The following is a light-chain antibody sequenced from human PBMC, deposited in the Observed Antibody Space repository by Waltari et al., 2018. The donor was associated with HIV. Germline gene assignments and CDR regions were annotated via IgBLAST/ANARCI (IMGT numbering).Light chain of an antibody. V-gene: IGLV1-51*01. Sequence: QSVLTQPPSVSAAPGQKVTISCSGSSSNIGNNYVSWYQQLPGTAPKLLIYDSNKRPSEMPDRFSGSKSGTSATLGITGLQTGDEADYYCGTWDSSLSGGVFGTGTKVTVL. CDR2: DSN. CDR3: GTWDSSLSGGV. J-gene: IGLJ1*01. CDR1: SSNIGNNY.